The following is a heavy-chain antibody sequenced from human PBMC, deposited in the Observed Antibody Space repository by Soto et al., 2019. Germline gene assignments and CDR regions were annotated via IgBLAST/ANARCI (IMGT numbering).Heavy chain of an antibody. J-gene: IGHJ6*02. CDR2: TYYRSKWYN. CDR1: GDSVSGNSAA. V-gene: IGHV6-1*01. CDR3: ARDHGTGITGTTTGVYYYGMDV. Sequence: SQTLSLTCAISGDSVSGNSAAWNWVRRSPSRGLEWLGRTYYRSKWYNDYAVSVKSRITINPDTSKNQFSLQLNSVTPEDTAVYYCARDHGTGITGTTTGVYYYGMDVWGQGTTVTVSS. D-gene: IGHD1-20*01.